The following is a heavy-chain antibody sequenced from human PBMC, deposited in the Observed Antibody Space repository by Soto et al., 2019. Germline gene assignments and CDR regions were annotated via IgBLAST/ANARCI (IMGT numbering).Heavy chain of an antibody. J-gene: IGHJ4*02. CDR1: GGSISGGAYS. V-gene: IGHV4-30-2*01. CDR3: ARALYYFDS. CDR2: IYHSGTT. Sequence: QLQLQESGSGLVKPSQTLSLTCAVSGGSISGGAYSWSWIRQPPGKGLEWIGYIYHSGTTYYHPSLRSRVVISVDTSKSQFSLKLSSVTAADTAIYYCARALYYFDSWGQGTLVTVSS.